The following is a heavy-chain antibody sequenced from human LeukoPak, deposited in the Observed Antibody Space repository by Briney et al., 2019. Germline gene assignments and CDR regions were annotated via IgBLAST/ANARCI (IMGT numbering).Heavy chain of an antibody. CDR1: GFTLSCCA. V-gene: IGHV3-23*01. CDR2: ITANGANT. J-gene: IGHJ4*02. Sequence: GGSLRLSCAASGFTLSCCAMSWVRQAPGQGLEWVSSITANGANTFYADSVKGRFTISRDTSKSTLFLQMDTLGADDTAIYYCTIVGAGGYWDYWGQGTLVTVSS. CDR3: TIVGAGGYWDY. D-gene: IGHD3-16*01.